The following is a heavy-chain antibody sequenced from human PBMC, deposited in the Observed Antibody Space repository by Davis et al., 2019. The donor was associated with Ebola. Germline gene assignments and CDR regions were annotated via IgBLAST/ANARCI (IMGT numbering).Heavy chain of an antibody. CDR2: INPTTGST. CDR3: AKETLLSTIPFFDY. V-gene: IGHV1-46*01. D-gene: IGHD5/OR15-5a*01. Sequence: AASVKVSCKASGYTFTSHYMYWVRQAPGQGLEGMGVINPTTGSTSYAQNFQGRVNMTRDTSTSTVFMELSSLRSGDTAVYYCAKETLLSTIPFFDYWGQGTLVTVSS. J-gene: IGHJ4*02. CDR1: GYTFTSHY.